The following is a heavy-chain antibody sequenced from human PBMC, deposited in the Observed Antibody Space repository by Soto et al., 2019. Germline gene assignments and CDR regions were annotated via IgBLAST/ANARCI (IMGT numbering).Heavy chain of an antibody. Sequence: PSETLSLTCTVPGGSISSYFWTWIRQPPGKGLEWIASSGSTNYNPSLESRVTISVDMSKNQFSLKLSSVSAADTAMYYCAKSDHGDSESPFDYWGQGTLVTVSS. CDR3: AKSDHGDSESPFDY. D-gene: IGHD4-17*01. V-gene: IGHV4-59*01. J-gene: IGHJ4*02. CDR2: SGST. CDR1: GGSISSYF.